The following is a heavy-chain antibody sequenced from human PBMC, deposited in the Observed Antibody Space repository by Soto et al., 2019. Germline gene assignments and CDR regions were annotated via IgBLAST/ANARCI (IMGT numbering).Heavy chain of an antibody. Sequence: VGSLRLSCAASGFTFSSYAMSWVRQAPGKGLEWVSAISGSGGSTYYADSVKGRFTISRDNSKNTLYLQMNSLRAEDTAVYYCAKEAPYSSSWYFNWFDPWGQGTLVTVSS. D-gene: IGHD6-13*01. J-gene: IGHJ5*02. CDR1: GFTFSSYA. V-gene: IGHV3-23*01. CDR3: AKEAPYSSSWYFNWFDP. CDR2: ISGSGGST.